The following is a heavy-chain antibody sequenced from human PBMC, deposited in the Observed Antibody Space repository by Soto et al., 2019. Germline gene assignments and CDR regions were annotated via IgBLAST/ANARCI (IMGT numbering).Heavy chain of an antibody. Sequence: QVQLVQSGGEVKKPGASVKVSCKASGYTFTNYGISWVRQAPGQGLEWMGWINVYNGNTKYAQKVQGRVTMTTDTATGTAYLERRRLRSDDTAVYYCERGVGSGSYYNQYNWFDPWGQGTLVTVSS. D-gene: IGHD3-10*01. V-gene: IGHV1-18*01. J-gene: IGHJ5*02. CDR1: GYTFTNYG. CDR2: INVYNGNT. CDR3: ERGVGSGSYYNQYNWFDP.